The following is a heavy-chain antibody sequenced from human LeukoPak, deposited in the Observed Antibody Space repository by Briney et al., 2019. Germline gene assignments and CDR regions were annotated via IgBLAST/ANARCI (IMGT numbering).Heavy chain of an antibody. J-gene: IGHJ6*02. Sequence: GGSLRLSCAASGFTFSSYSMNWVRQAPGKGLEWVSSISSSSSYIYYADSVKGRFTISRDNAKNSLYLQMNSLRAEDTAVYYCAREAGYSSSWYGRSYSDYYYGMDVWGQGITVTVSS. D-gene: IGHD6-13*01. V-gene: IGHV3-21*01. CDR1: GFTFSSYS. CDR2: ISSSSSYI. CDR3: AREAGYSSSWYGRSYSDYYYGMDV.